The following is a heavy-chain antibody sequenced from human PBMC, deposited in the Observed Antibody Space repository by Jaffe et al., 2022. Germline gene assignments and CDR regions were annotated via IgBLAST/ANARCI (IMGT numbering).Heavy chain of an antibody. CDR2: IKQDGSDK. D-gene: IGHD2-15*01. CDR1: GFTFSTYW. Sequence: EVQLVESGGGLVQPGGSLRLSCEASGFTFSTYWMSWVRQAPGKGLEWVANIKQDGSDKYYVDSVKGRFTMSRDNAKNSLYLQMNSLRAEDTAVYYCARDFLGYCSGGSCPVLDYWGQGTLVTVSS. CDR3: ARDFLGYCSGGSCPVLDY. J-gene: IGHJ4*02. V-gene: IGHV3-7*01.